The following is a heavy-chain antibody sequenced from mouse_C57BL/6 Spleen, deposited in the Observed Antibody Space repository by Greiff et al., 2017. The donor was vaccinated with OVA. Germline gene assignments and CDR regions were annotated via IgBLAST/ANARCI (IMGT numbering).Heavy chain of an antibody. J-gene: IGHJ2*01. Sequence: VQRVESGAELVRPGASVTLSCKASGYTFTDYEMHWVKQTPVHGLEWIGAIDPETGGTAYNQKFKGKAILTADKSSSTAYMELRSLTSEDSAVYYCTKEGYYYGSSYDYWGQGTTLTVSS. CDR1: GYTFTDYE. CDR2: IDPETGGT. CDR3: TKEGYYYGSSYDY. D-gene: IGHD1-1*01. V-gene: IGHV1-15*01.